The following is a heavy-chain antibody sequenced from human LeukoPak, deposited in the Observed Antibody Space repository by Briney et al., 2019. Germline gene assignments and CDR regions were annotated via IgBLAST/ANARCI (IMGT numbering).Heavy chain of an antibody. V-gene: IGHV4-59*01. D-gene: IGHD2-15*01. J-gene: IGHJ5*02. Sequence: SETLSLTCTVSGGSISTYYWSWIRQPPGKGLQWIGYIYYSGSTNYNPSLKSRVTMSVDTSKNQFSLTLSSVTATDTAVYYCARAYCSGGSCYSSRGMFDPWGQGTLVTVSS. CDR2: IYYSGST. CDR1: GGSISTYY. CDR3: ARAYCSGGSCYSSRGMFDP.